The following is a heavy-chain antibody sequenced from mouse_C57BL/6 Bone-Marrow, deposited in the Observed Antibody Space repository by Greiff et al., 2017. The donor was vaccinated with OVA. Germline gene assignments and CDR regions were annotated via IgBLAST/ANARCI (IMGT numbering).Heavy chain of an antibody. J-gene: IGHJ2*01. CDR3: TRRATTPHFDY. Sequence: VQLQQSGAELVRPGASVTLSCKASGYTFTDYEMHWVKQTPVHGLEWIGAIDPETGGTAYNQKFKGKAILTADKSSSTAYMELRSLTSEDSAVYYCTRRATTPHFDYWGQGTTLTVSS. D-gene: IGHD1-1*01. V-gene: IGHV1-15*01. CDR1: GYTFTDYE. CDR2: IDPETGGT.